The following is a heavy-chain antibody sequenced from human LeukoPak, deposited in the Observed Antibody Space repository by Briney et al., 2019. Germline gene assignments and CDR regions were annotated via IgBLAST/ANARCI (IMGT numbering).Heavy chain of an antibody. Sequence: GGSLRLSCAASGFTLSNYAMHWVRQAPGKGLEWVAVISYDASNKYYADSVKGRFTISRDNSKNTLYLQMNSLRAEDTAVYYCARGYNYAFEYWGQGTLVTVSS. CDR2: ISYDASNK. D-gene: IGHD5-18*01. J-gene: IGHJ4*02. CDR3: ARGYNYAFEY. V-gene: IGHV3-30-3*01. CDR1: GFTLSNYA.